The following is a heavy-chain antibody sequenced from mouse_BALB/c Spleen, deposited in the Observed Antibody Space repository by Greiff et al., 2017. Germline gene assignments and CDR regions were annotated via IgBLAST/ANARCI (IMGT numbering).Heavy chain of an antibody. CDR1: GYSFTDYI. CDR3: ARAAPGAMDY. Sequence: QLQQTGPELVKPGASVKISCKASGYSFTDYIMLWVKQSHGKSLEWIGNINPYYGSTSYNLKFKGKATLTVDKSSSTAYMQLNSLTSEDSAVYYLARAAPGAMDYWGQGTSVTVAP. V-gene: IGHV1-39*01. CDR2: INPYYGST. J-gene: IGHJ4*01.